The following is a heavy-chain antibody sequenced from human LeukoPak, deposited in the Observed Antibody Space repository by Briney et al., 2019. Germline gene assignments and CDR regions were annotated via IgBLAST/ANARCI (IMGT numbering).Heavy chain of an antibody. CDR1: GGSFSGYY. J-gene: IGHJ4*02. V-gene: IGHV4-34*01. CDR2: INHSGST. CDR3: ARRPRNSGSYDGPSGLDY. D-gene: IGHD1-26*01. Sequence: SETLSLTCAVYGGSFSGYYWSWIRQPPGKGLDWIGEINHSGSTNYNPSLKSRVTISVDTFKNQFSLKLSSVTAADTAVYYCARRPRNSGSYDGPSGLDYWSQGTLVTVSS.